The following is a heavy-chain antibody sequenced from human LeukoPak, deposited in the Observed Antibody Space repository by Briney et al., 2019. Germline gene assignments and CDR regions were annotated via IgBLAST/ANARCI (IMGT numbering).Heavy chain of an antibody. CDR2: INSDGSRT. CDR3: ASLLLCYGCSSSSDSFDI. V-gene: IGHV3-74*01. J-gene: IGHJ3*02. D-gene: IGHD6-6*01. CDR1: GFTFSRYW. Sequence: PGGSLRLSCAASGFTFSRYWMHWVRQVPGKGLVWVSRINSDGSRTTYADSVKGRSTISRDNAKNTLFMQMNSLRAEDTAVYYCASLLLCYGCSSSSDSFDIWGQGTMVTVSS.